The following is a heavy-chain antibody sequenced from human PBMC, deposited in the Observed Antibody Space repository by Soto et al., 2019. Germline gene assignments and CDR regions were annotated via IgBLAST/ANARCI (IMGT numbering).Heavy chain of an antibody. D-gene: IGHD2-15*01. V-gene: IGHV4-34*01. CDR3: ARGRVSRKTPVHYYMDF. CDR1: GGSLSTYY. J-gene: IGHJ6*03. Sequence: PSETVSLTCAVNGGSLSTYYWTWIRQPPGKGLEWIGEINHRGSTNHNPSLKRRVTISVDTSKKQMSLKLTSATAADTAVYYCARGRVSRKTPVHYYMDFWGPGTTVTVSS. CDR2: INHRGST.